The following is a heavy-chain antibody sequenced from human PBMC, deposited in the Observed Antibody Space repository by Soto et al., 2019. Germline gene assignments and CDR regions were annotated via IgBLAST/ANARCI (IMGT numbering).Heavy chain of an antibody. V-gene: IGHV1-69*12. CDR1: GGTFSSYA. CDR3: ARSTYYYGSGSYLSFDY. J-gene: IGHJ4*02. Sequence: QVQLVQSGAEVKKPGSSVKVSCKASGGTFSSYAICWVRQAPGQGLEWMGGIIPIFGTANYAQKFQGRVTITADESTSTAYMELSSLRSEDTAVYYCARSTYYYGSGSYLSFDYWGQGTLVTVSS. CDR2: IIPIFGTA. D-gene: IGHD3-10*01.